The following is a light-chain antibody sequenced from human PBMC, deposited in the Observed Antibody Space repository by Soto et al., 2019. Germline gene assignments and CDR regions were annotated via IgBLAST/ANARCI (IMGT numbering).Light chain of an antibody. Sequence: EIVLTQSPGTLSLSPGERATLSCRASQSVTGSHLAWYQQKPGQAPRLLIYGASSRATGIPDRFSGSGSGTDFTLTIRRLEPEDSAVYYCQQYGSSRTFGQGTKVDIK. CDR2: GAS. V-gene: IGKV3-20*01. CDR3: QQYGSSRT. CDR1: QSVTGSH. J-gene: IGKJ1*01.